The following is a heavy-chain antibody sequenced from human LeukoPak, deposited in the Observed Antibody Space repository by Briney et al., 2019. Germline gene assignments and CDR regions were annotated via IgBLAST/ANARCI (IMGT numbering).Heavy chain of an antibody. Sequence: GGSQRLSCAASGFTFSGYWMSWVRQAPGKGLEWVANINLDGSVRHYVDSARGRFTISRDNANNSLYLQMPSLRAEDTALYYCATSDDSSGSDWGQGTLVTVSS. CDR3: ATSDDSSGSD. CDR1: GFTFSGYW. V-gene: IGHV3-7*01. J-gene: IGHJ4*02. D-gene: IGHD3-22*01. CDR2: INLDGSVR.